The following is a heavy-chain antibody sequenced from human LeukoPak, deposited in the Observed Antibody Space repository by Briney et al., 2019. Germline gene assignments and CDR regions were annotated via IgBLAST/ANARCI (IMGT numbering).Heavy chain of an antibody. Sequence: GGSLRLSCAASGFTFSSYAMSWVRQAPGKGLEWVSAINGSGGRIYYADSVKGRFTISRDNSKSTLYLQMNSLRAEDSGIYYCAKAFRIVGIGNPDDAFDVWGQGTVVTVS. CDR3: AKAFRIVGIGNPDDAFDV. D-gene: IGHD1-26*01. CDR1: GFTFSSYA. J-gene: IGHJ3*01. CDR2: INGSGGRI. V-gene: IGHV3-23*01.